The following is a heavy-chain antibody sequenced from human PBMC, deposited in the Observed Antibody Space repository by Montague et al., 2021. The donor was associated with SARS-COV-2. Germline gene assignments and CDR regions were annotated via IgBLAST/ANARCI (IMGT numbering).Heavy chain of an antibody. Sequence: PALVKPTQTLTLTCTFSGFSFSTSGEGVGWIRQPPGKALEWLALIYWDDDKRYSTSLKSRLTITKDTSKNQVVLTMTNMDPVDTATYYCAHRHGIPVAPGWFDHWGQGTLVTVSS. CDR1: GFSFSTSGEG. CDR2: IYWDDDK. V-gene: IGHV2-5*02. D-gene: IGHD1-14*01. J-gene: IGHJ5*02. CDR3: AHRHGIPVAPGWFDH.